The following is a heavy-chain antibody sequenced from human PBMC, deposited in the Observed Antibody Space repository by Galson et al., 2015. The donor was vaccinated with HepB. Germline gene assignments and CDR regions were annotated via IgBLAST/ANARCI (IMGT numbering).Heavy chain of an antibody. CDR2: IDPSDSYT. Sequence: QSGAEVKKPGESLRISCRGSGYSFTNYWITRVRQMPGKGLEWMGRIDPSDSYTNYSPSFQGHVTISTDKSIITAYLQWSSLKASDTAMYYCARTDYGANSRQYDYWGQGTLVTVSS. CDR3: ARTDYGANSRQYDY. D-gene: IGHD4-23*01. J-gene: IGHJ4*02. CDR1: GYSFTNYW. V-gene: IGHV5-10-1*01.